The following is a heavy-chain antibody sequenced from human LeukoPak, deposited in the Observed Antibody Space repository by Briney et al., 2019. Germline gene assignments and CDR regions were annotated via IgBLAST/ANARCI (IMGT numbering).Heavy chain of an antibody. Sequence: PGGPLRLSCAASGFTFSSYAMSWVRQAPGKGLEWVSAISGSGGSTYYADSVKGRFTISRDNSKNTLYLQMNSLRAEDTAIYYCAKDLTIFPLLFDYWGQGTLVTVSS. V-gene: IGHV3-23*01. CDR2: ISGSGGST. D-gene: IGHD3-9*01. CDR1: GFTFSSYA. CDR3: AKDLTIFPLLFDY. J-gene: IGHJ4*02.